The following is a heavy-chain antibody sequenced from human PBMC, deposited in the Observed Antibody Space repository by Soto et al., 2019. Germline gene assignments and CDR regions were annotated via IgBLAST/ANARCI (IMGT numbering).Heavy chain of an antibody. CDR1: GGSFSGYY. J-gene: IGHJ4*02. V-gene: IGHV4-34*01. Sequence: SSETLSLTCAVYGGSFSGYYWSWIHQPPGKGLEWIGEINHSGSTNYNPSLKGRVTISVDASKNQFSLKLSSVTAADTAVYYCARGAAAGTRFLDYWGQGTLVTVSS. CDR3: ARGAAAGTRFLDY. CDR2: INHSGST. D-gene: IGHD6-13*01.